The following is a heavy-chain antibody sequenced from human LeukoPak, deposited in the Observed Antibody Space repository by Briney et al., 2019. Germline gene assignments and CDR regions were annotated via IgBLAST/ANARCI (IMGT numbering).Heavy chain of an antibody. CDR3: AGAYSGSYPFDH. D-gene: IGHD1-26*01. J-gene: IGHJ4*02. CDR2: IYYSGST. Sequence: PSETLSLTCNVSGGSISSYYWSWIRQPPGQGLEWIGSIYYSGSTNYNPSLESRVTISVDTSKNQFSLKLNSVTAADTAVYYCAGAYSGSYPFDHWGQGTLVSVSS. V-gene: IGHV4-59*01. CDR1: GGSISSYY.